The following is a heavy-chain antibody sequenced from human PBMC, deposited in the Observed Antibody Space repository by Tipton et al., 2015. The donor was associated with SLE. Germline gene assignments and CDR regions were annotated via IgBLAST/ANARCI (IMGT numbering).Heavy chain of an antibody. CDR2: INWNGGST. J-gene: IGHJ4*02. CDR3: ARSPVDYWNGYSA. Sequence: SLRLSCAALGFTFEDYGMSWVRQASVKGLEWVSGINWNGGSTGYADSVKGRFTISRDNAKNSLYLQMNGLRAEDTAVYYCARSPVDYWNGYSAWGQGTLVAVSS. CDR1: GFTFEDYG. D-gene: IGHD3-3*01. V-gene: IGHV3-20*04.